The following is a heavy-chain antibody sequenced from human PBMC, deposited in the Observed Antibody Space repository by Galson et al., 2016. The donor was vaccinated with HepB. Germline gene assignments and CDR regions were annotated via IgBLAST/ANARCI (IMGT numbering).Heavy chain of an antibody. J-gene: IGHJ6*02. D-gene: IGHD3-16*01. CDR3: ARAGMGTHRRYYGMDV. Sequence: SLRLSCAVSGFPLRTYAMSWVRQAPGKGLESVAVMWFDGSNDHYAASVKGRFTISRDISKSTVYLQMDRLRVEDTAVYYCARAGMGTHRRYYGMDVWGQGTTVTVSS. V-gene: IGHV3-33*08. CDR1: GFPLRTYA. CDR2: MWFDGSND.